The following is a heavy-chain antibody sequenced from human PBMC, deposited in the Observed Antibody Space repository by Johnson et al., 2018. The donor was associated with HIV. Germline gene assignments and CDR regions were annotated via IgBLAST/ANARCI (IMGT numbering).Heavy chain of an antibody. D-gene: IGHD1-26*01. CDR2: ISWNSGSI. V-gene: IGHV3-9*01. CDR1: GFSFDDYA. Sequence: VQLVESGGGLVQPGRSLRLSCAASGFSFDDYAMHWVRQAPGKGLEWISGISWNSGSIGYADSVKGRFTISRDNAKNSLYLQMNRLRAEDTAVYYCARDPSGGWEPGSAFDIWGRGTMVTVSS. CDR3: ARDPSGGWEPGSAFDI. J-gene: IGHJ3*02.